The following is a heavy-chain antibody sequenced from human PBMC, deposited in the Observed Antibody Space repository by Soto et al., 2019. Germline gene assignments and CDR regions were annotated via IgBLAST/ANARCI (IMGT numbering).Heavy chain of an antibody. V-gene: IGHV3-7*03. D-gene: IGHD5-12*01. CDR1: GFTFGSNW. Sequence: PGGSLRLSCAASGFTFGSNWMSWVRQAPGKGLEWVANIKRDGSEKYYVDSVKGRFTISRDNAKNTLYLQMNSLRAVDTAVYYCASLEWESSGYADYWGQGTQVTVSS. CDR3: ASLEWESSGYADY. CDR2: IKRDGSEK. J-gene: IGHJ4*02.